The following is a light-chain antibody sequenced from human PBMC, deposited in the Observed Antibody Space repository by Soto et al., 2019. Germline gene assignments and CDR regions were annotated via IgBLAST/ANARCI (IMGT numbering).Light chain of an antibody. CDR3: QQYESLPLT. CDR1: QDINIY. V-gene: IGKV1-33*01. CDR2: DAS. J-gene: IGKJ5*01. Sequence: DIQMTQSPSSLFASVGDRVTITCQATQDINIYLNWYQQKPGKAPNLLIYDASNLEIGVPSRFRGSGSGTDFTFTISRLQPEDFATYYCQQYESLPLTFGQGTRLEIK.